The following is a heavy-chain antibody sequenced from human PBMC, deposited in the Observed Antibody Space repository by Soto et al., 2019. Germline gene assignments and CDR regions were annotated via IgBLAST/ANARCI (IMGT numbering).Heavy chain of an antibody. V-gene: IGHV2-26*01. CDR1: GFSLSNARMG. Sequence: QVTLKESGPVLVKPTATLTLTCTVSGFSLSNARMGVSWIRQPPGKALEGLVHIFSNDAKSYSTSLKSRVTISKGTSQSQVVLTMTNMSPVDTGTYYWARIRGAVAGNYYYYGIDVWGQGTTVTVSS. CDR3: ARIRGAVAGNYYYYGIDV. D-gene: IGHD6-19*01. CDR2: IFSNDAK. J-gene: IGHJ6*02.